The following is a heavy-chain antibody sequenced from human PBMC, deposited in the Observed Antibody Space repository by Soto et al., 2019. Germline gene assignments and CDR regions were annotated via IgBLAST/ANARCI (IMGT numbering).Heavy chain of an antibody. J-gene: IGHJ6*02. D-gene: IGHD3-10*01. CDR2: IKSKTDGGTT. V-gene: IGHV3-15*01. CDR3: TTGDSLYYGMDV. CDR1: GFIFSDAW. Sequence: EVQLVESGGGLVEPGGSLRLSCAASGFIFSDAWMTWVRQAPGKGLEWLGRIKSKTDGGTTDYAAPVKGRITISRDDSKNTLYLHVNSLRTEDTAVYYCTTGDSLYYGMDVWGQGTTVTVSS.